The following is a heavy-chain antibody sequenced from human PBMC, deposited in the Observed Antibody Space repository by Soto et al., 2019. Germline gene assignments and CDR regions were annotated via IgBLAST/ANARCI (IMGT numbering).Heavy chain of an antibody. CDR1: GFTFSSYG. J-gene: IGHJ5*02. D-gene: IGHD6-13*01. CDR3: VRGAAAGDNNWFDP. CDR2: IWYDGSNK. Sequence: GSLRLSCAASGFTFSSYGMHWVRQAPGKGLEWVAVIWYDGSNKYYADSVKGRFTISRDNSKNTLYLQMNSLRAEDTAVYYCVRGAAAGDNNWFDPWGQGTLVTVSS. V-gene: IGHV3-33*01.